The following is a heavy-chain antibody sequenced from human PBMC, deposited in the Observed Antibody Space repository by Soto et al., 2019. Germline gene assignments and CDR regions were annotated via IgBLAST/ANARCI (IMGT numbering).Heavy chain of an antibody. J-gene: IGHJ6*02. Sequence: GGSLRLSCIASGFTLSTYSMTWVRQAPGKGLEWLSYISKSSTTINYADSVKGRFTISRDNAKNSVYLEMSSLRDEDSAVYYCARDPPNFYYYGMDVWGQGTAVTVSS. CDR1: GFTLSTYS. CDR2: ISKSSTTI. V-gene: IGHV3-48*02. CDR3: ARDPPNFYYYGMDV.